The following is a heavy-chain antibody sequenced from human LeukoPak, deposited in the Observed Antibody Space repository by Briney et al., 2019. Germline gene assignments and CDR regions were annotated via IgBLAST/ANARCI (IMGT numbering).Heavy chain of an antibody. CDR1: GGSLSYYY. V-gene: IGHV4-34*01. CDR3: ARGGFYCGDDCYVDY. D-gene: IGHD2-21*02. J-gene: IGHJ4*02. CDR2: INRSGST. Sequence: SETLSLTCAVYGGSLSYYYWSWIRQSPEKGLEWIGEINRSGSTNYNPSLKGRVSISVDTPKNQFSLKLSSVTAADTAIYYCARGGFYCGDDCYVDYWGQGALVTVSS.